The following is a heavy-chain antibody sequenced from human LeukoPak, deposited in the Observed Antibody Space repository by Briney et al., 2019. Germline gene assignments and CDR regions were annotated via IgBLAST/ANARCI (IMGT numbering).Heavy chain of an antibody. CDR1: GFPLSGNY. CDR3: ARGHLGYSSGSDN. D-gene: IGHD6-19*01. CDR2: IYSVGSP. J-gene: IGHJ4*02. Sequence: GGPRKLSWKPSGFPLSGNYMSGVRRAQGKGGGGFSVIYSVGSPYYEGSVKGRFTISRDNPKTPLYLQMNSLRAEDPAVYYCARGHLGYSSGSDNWGQGTLVTVSS. V-gene: IGHV3-66*01.